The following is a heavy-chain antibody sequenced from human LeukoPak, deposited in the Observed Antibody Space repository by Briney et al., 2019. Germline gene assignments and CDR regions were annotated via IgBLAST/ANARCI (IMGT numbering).Heavy chain of an antibody. CDR2: IYHSGST. D-gene: IGHD2-15*01. V-gene: IGHV4-4*02. J-gene: IGHJ4*02. Sequence: SETLSLTCAVSGGSISSSNWWSWVRQPPGKGLEWIGEIYHSGSTNYNPSLKSRVTISVDKSKNQFSLKLSSVTAADTAVYYCARVPFGYCSGGSCSDYWGQGTLVTVSS. CDR1: GGSISSSNW. CDR3: ARVPFGYCSGGSCSDY.